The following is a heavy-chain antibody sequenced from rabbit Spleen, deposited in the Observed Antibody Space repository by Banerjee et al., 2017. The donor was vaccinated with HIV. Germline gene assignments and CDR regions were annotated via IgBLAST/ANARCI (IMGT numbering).Heavy chain of an antibody. J-gene: IGHJ4*01. CDR2: INAITGKA. V-gene: IGHV1S45*01. D-gene: IGHD1-1*01. CDR3: ARHTTNL. CDR1: GFSFSNKAV. Sequence: QEQLVESGGGLVQPGGSLKLSCTASGFSFSNKAVMCWVRQAPGKGLEWIACINAITGKAVYASWAKGRFTFSKTSSTTVTLQMTSLTAADTATYFCARHTTNLWGQGTLVTVS.